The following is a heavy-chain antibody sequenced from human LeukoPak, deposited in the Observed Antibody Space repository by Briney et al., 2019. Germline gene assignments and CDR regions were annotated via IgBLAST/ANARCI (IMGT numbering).Heavy chain of an antibody. V-gene: IGHV4-30-4*01. CDR2: IYYSGST. CDR3: ARMNYDFWSGSTG. D-gene: IGHD3-3*01. Sequence: SETLSLTCTVSGGSISSGDYYWSWIRQPPGKGLEWIGYIYYSGSTYYNPSLKSRVTISVDTSKNQFSLKLSSVTAADTAVYYCARMNYDFWSGSTGWGQGTLVTVSS. J-gene: IGHJ4*02. CDR1: GGSISSGDYY.